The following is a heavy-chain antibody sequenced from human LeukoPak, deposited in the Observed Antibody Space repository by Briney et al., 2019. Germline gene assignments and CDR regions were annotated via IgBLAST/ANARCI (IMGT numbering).Heavy chain of an antibody. J-gene: IGHJ4*02. V-gene: IGHV3-33*06. Sequence: PGGSLRLSCAASGFTFSSYGMHWVRQAPGKGLDWVAVIWYDGGNKYYADSVKGRFTISRDNSKNTLYLQMNSLRAEDTAVYYCAKDKEYFDYWGQGTLVTVSS. CDR1: GFTFSSYG. CDR2: IWYDGGNK. CDR3: AKDKEYFDY.